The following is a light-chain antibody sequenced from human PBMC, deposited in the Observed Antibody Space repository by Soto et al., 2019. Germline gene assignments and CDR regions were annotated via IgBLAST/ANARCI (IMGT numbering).Light chain of an antibody. CDR2: GVS. V-gene: IGLV2-14*01. Sequence: QSALTQPASVSGSPGQSITISCTGTSSDIGSHNFVSWHQQHPGKAPKFIIYGVSNRPSGVSNRFSGPKSGNTASLTISGLQADDEADYYCSSYTSTYIWVFGGGTKLTVL. J-gene: IGLJ3*02. CDR1: SSDIGSHNF. CDR3: SSYTSTYIWV.